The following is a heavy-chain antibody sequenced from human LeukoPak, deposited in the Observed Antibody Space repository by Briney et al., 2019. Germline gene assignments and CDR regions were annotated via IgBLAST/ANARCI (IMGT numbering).Heavy chain of an antibody. V-gene: IGHV4-34*01. CDR3: ARGFYDSGGQNRGGAFDI. D-gene: IGHD3-22*01. Sequence: AETLSLTCAVYGGSVSGYYCGWIRQPPRKGLEGIGEINHSGSANYNPSLQSRAIMSDDTSKSPFSLKLSSVTAADTAVYYCARGFYDSGGQNRGGAFDIWGHGTLVTVSS. CDR1: GGSVSGYY. CDR2: INHSGSA. J-gene: IGHJ3*02.